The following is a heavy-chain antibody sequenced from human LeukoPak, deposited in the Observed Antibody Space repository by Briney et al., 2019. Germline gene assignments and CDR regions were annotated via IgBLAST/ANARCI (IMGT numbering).Heavy chain of an antibody. Sequence: GGSRRLSCAASGFTFTSYWMTWVRQAPGKGLEWVANTKHDGSERYYVDSVKGRFTISRDNVKNSLFLQMDSLRAEDTAVYYCARGGLYGDYYFDYWGQGTLVTVTS. D-gene: IGHD2-21*02. CDR3: ARGGLYGDYYFDY. CDR2: TKHDGSER. CDR1: GFTFTSYW. J-gene: IGHJ4*02. V-gene: IGHV3-7*04.